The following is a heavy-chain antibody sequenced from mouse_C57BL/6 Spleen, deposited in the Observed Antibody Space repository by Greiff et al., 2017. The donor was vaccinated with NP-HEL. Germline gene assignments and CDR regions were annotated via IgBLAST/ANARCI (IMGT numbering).Heavy chain of an antibody. CDR3: ARYHWSESWFAY. Sequence: EVQLQQSGPELVKPGASVKIPCKASGYTFTDYNMDWVKQSHGKSLEWIGDINPNNGGTIYNQKFKGKATLTVDKSSSTAYMELRSLTSEDTAVYYCARYHWSESWFAYWGQGTLVTVSA. CDR2: INPNNGGT. CDR1: GYTFTDYN. D-gene: IGHD4-1*01. V-gene: IGHV1-18*01. J-gene: IGHJ3*01.